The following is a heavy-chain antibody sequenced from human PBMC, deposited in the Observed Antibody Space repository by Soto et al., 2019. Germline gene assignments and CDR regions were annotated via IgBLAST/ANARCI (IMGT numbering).Heavy chain of an antibody. D-gene: IGHD6-6*01. V-gene: IGHV3-30*18. CDR3: AKAEYSSSSPPVD. CDR2: ISYDGSNK. J-gene: IGHJ4*02. CDR1: GFTFSSYG. Sequence: QVQLVESGGGVVQPGRSLRLSCAASGFTFSSYGMHWVRQAPGKGLEWVAVISYDGSNKYYADSVKGRFTISRDNSKNTLYLQMNSLRAEDTPVYYCAKAEYSSSSPPVDWGQGTLVTVSS.